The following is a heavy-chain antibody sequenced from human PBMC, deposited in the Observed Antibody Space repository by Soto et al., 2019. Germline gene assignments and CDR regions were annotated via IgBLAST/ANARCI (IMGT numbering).Heavy chain of an antibody. V-gene: IGHV2-5*02. CDR1: EFVRSAPGEG. CDR3: AHSLNKDVIAV. J-gene: IGHJ6*02. Sequence: SGARVANQTCTLTLTCSFSEFVRSAPGEGVGWIRQPPGKALEGHALIYWDDEKRYSPSMKSRLTITKDTHKNQVVLKTTNLYPVDTATFFSAHSLNKDVIAVWGQGTSVTVSS. D-gene: IGHD3-22*01. CDR2: IYWDDEK.